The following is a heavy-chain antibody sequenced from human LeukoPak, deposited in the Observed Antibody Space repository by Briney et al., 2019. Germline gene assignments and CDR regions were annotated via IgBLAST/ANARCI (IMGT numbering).Heavy chain of an antibody. CDR3: ARGLPGDPRNYWYFDL. D-gene: IGHD7-27*01. V-gene: IGHV1-69*06. CDR2: IIPIFGTA. CDR1: GGTFSSYA. J-gene: IGHJ2*01. Sequence: SVKVSCKASGGTFSSYAISWVRQAPGQGLEWMGGIIPIFGTASYAQKFQGRVTITADKSTSTAYMELSSLRSEDTAVYYCARGLPGDPRNYWYFDLWGRGTLVTVSS.